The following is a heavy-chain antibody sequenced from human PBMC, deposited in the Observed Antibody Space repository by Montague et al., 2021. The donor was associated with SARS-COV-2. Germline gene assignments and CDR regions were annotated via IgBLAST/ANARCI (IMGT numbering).Heavy chain of an antibody. CDR1: GSSVRSDYY. J-gene: IGHJ3*02. CDR3: ARYSPLGFEPPDTFDI. D-gene: IGHD3-9*01. Sequence: SETLSLTCTVSGSSVRSDYYWAWICQSPGKGLEWIGSSSHKGITDYNPSLRSRVTLSVDTSKNQISLKLTSVAAADTAVYYCARYSPLGFEPPDTFDIWGRGTMVTVSS. V-gene: IGHV4-38-2*02. CDR2: SSHKGIT.